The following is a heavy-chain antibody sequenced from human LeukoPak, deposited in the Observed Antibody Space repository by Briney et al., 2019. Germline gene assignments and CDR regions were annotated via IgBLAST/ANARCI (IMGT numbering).Heavy chain of an antibody. J-gene: IGHJ5*02. CDR3: ARVGFTSVSTSRFDP. D-gene: IGHD4-17*01. CDR2: IYYSGTS. CDR1: GGSISGGGYY. V-gene: IGHV4-31*03. Sequence: SETLSLTCTVSGGSISGGGYYWTWIRQHPGKGLEWIGYIYYSGTSHYNPSLKSRVSMSVDTSKNQFSLQLNSVTVADTALYYCARVGFTSVSTSRFDPWGQGILVTVSS.